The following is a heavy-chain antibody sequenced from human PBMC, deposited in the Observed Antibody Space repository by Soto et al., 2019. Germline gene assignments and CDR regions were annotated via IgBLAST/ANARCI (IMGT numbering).Heavy chain of an antibody. J-gene: IGHJ4*02. CDR3: ASSTGYSSSHPFDY. CDR2: ISAYNGNT. D-gene: IGHD6-13*01. V-gene: IGHV1-18*01. Sequence: ASVKVSCKASGYTFTSYGISWVRQAPGQGLEWMGWISAYNGNTNYAQKLQGRVTMTTDTSTSTAYMELRSLRSDDTAVYYCASSTGYSSSHPFDYWGQGTLVTVSS. CDR1: GYTFTSYG.